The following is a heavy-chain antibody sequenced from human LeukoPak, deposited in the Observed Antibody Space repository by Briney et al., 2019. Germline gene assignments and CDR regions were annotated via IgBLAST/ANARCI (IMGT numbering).Heavy chain of an antibody. Sequence: SVKVSCKASGGTFSSYAISWVRQAPGQGLEWMGGIIPIFGTANYAQKLQGRVTMTTDTSTSTAYMELRSLRSDDTAVYYCARDYDILTGYYGGANKDYWGQGTLVTVSS. J-gene: IGHJ4*02. D-gene: IGHD3-9*01. V-gene: IGHV1-69*05. CDR1: GGTFSSYA. CDR3: ARDYDILTGYYGGANKDY. CDR2: IIPIFGTA.